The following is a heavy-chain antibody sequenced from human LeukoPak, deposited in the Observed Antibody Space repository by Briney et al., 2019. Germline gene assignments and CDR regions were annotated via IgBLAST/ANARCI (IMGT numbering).Heavy chain of an antibody. Sequence: GGSLRLSCAASGFTFSSYAMHWVRQAPGKGLEWVAVISYDGSNKYYADSVKGRFTISRDNSKNTLYLQMNSLRAEDTAVYYCARGPVDYYYYGMDVWGQGTTVTVSS. J-gene: IGHJ6*02. CDR1: GFTFSSYA. CDR2: ISYDGSNK. D-gene: IGHD6-19*01. V-gene: IGHV3-30-3*01. CDR3: ARGPVDYYYYGMDV.